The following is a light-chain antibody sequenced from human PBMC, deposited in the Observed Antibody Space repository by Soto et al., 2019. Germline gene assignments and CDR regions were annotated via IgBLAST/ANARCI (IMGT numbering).Light chain of an antibody. V-gene: IGKV1-9*01. Sequence: DIQMPQSPSSLCASVGDRVTITCQASQDISSYLAWVQQKPGRAPKVLIYGASTLQSGVPARCSGSGSGTDVTLTSSNLQPEDFATYECQQLKAYPLTFGQGTRLEIK. CDR3: QQLKAYPLT. CDR1: QDISSY. J-gene: IGKJ5*01. CDR2: GAS.